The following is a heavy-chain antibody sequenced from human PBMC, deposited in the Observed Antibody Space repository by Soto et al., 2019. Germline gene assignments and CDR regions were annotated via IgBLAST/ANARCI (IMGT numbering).Heavy chain of an antibody. CDR1: SGPSSSHN. CDR3: VRQGIGNLHGLVDV. D-gene: IGHD1-1*01. V-gene: IGHV4-59*08. Sequence: QVQLQQSGPGLVKPSETLSLTCTVSSGPSSSHNWGWIRQSPGRGLEWIGSVYNPEGTSYNPSLKSRVTISADTSANHISLTLSFVTAADTAIYYCVRQGIGNLHGLVDVWGQGTTVSVSS. J-gene: IGHJ6*02. CDR2: VYNPEGT.